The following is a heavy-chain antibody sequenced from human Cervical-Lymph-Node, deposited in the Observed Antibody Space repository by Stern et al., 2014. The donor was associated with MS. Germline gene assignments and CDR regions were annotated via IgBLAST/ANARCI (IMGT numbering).Heavy chain of an antibody. V-gene: IGHV3-11*01. CDR2: ISNSSKTI. CDR1: GFTFSDHY. CDR3: ARGPDHYYDSSGYYDQ. J-gene: IGHJ5*02. D-gene: IGHD3-22*01. Sequence: VQLVESGGGLVKPGGALRLSCAASGFTFSDHYMNWIRQAPGKGLEWVSYISNSSKTIYYADSVKGRFTISRDNSKNSLYLQMHSLRAEDTAVYYCARGPDHYYDSSGYYDQWGQGIRVTVSS.